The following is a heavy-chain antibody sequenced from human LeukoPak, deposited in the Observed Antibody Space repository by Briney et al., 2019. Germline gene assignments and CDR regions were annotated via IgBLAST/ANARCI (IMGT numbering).Heavy chain of an antibody. Sequence: GGSLRLSCAASGFTLTTYAMTWVRQAPGKGLEWVSGITASGPTTYYADSVKGRFTFSGDNSKNTLYLQMNSLRAEDTAVYYCAKDADDYVSYFDYWGQGTLVTVSS. J-gene: IGHJ4*02. CDR3: AKDADDYVSYFDY. CDR2: ITASGPTT. D-gene: IGHD4-17*01. CDR1: GFTLTTYA. V-gene: IGHV3-23*01.